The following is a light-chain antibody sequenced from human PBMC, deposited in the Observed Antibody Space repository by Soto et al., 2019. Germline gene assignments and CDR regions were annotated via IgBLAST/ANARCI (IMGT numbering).Light chain of an antibody. CDR3: SSFTSNSTLL. V-gene: IGLV2-14*01. Sequence: QSALTQPASGSGSPGQWITIYCTGSSSDVGRYNFVSWHQQHPGKAPKLMIYDVSNRPSGVSNRFSGSKSGNTASLTISGRQAVDEADYYFSSFTSNSTLLFGGGTKLTVL. J-gene: IGLJ2*01. CDR1: SSDVGRYNF. CDR2: DVS.